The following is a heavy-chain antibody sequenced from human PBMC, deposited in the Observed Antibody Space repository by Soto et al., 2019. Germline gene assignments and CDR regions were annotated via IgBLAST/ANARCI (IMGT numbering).Heavy chain of an antibody. CDR3: ASRYCSSTSCPDYYYYMDV. Sequence: PGGSLRLSCAASGFTFSSYSMNWVRQAPGKGLEWVSYISSSSSTIYYAESVKGRFTISRDNAKNSLYLQMNSLRAEDTAVYYCASRYCSSTSCPDYYYYMDVWGKGTTVTVS. D-gene: IGHD2-2*01. V-gene: IGHV3-48*01. CDR2: ISSSSSTI. J-gene: IGHJ6*03. CDR1: GFTFSSYS.